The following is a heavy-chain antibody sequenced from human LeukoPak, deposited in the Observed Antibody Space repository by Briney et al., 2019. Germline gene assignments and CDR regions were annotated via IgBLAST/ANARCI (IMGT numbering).Heavy chain of an antibody. Sequence: SETLSLTCTVSGGSISSYYWSWIRQPPGKGLEWIGYIYYSGSTNYNPSLKSRVTISVDTSKNQFSLKLSSVTAADTAVYYCARGRKYYDFWSGYYDNDAFDIWGQGTMVTVSS. CDR1: GGSISSYY. D-gene: IGHD3-3*01. J-gene: IGHJ3*02. CDR2: IYYSGST. V-gene: IGHV4-59*01. CDR3: ARGRKYYDFWSGYYDNDAFDI.